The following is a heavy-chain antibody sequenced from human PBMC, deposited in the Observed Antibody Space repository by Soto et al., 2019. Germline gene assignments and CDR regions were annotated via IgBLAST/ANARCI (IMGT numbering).Heavy chain of an antibody. Sequence: GGSLRLSCAASGFTFSNYALHWVRQAQGKGLEWVAVISYDGSNNHYADSVKGRFTISRDSSKNTLYLQMNSLRAEDTAVYYCARDVIRRAVTQWYHFDYWGQGTLVTVSS. V-gene: IGHV3-30-3*01. CDR3: ARDVIRRAVTQWYHFDY. J-gene: IGHJ4*02. D-gene: IGHD4-17*01. CDR2: ISYDGSNN. CDR1: GFTFSNYA.